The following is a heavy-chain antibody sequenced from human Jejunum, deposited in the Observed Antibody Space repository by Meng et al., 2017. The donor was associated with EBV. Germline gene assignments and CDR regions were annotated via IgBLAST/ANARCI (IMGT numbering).Heavy chain of an antibody. V-gene: IGHV4-61*01. CDR2: IYYSGST. D-gene: IGHD5-12*01. CDR3: AGLRYSGYDRAFDY. Sequence: QLPESGPGLGKPSETLSLTCTVSGGSVNSGNVYWSWIRQPPGKGLEWIGYIYYSGSTNYIPSLKSRVTISLDTSKNQFSLKLSSVTAADTAVYYCAGLRYSGYDRAFDYWGQGALVTVSS. J-gene: IGHJ4*02. CDR1: GGSVNSGNVY.